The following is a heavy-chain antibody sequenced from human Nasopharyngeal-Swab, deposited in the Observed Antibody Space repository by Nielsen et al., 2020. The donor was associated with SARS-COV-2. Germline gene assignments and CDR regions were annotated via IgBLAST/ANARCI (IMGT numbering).Heavy chain of an antibody. V-gene: IGHV4-38-2*01. J-gene: IGHJ5*02. Sequence: GSLRLSCAVSGYSISSGYYWSWIRQPPGKGLEWIGSIYHSGSTYYNPSLKSRVTISVDTSKNQFSLKLSSVTAADTAVYYCARIVVVPAASVRIRGWFDPWGQGTLVTVSS. CDR1: GYSISSGYY. CDR2: IYHSGST. CDR3: ARIVVVPAASVRIRGWFDP. D-gene: IGHD2-2*01.